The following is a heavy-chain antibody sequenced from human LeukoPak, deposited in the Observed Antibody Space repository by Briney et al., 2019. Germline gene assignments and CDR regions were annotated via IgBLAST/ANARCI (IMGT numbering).Heavy chain of an antibody. D-gene: IGHD4/OR15-4a*01. CDR2: ISGNGANK. Sequence: PGGSLRLSCAASGFTLNTYAMTWVRQGPGKGLEWASAISGNGANKFYADSVKGRFTISRDKSKNTLYLQMNSLRVEDTALYYCAKGLGALDLWGQGTLVTVSS. V-gene: IGHV3-23*01. CDR1: GFTLNTYA. J-gene: IGHJ5*02. CDR3: AKGLGALDL.